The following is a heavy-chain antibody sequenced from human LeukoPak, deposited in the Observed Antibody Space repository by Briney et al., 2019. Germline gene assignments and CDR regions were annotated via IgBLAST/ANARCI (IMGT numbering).Heavy chain of an antibody. CDR2: VNHSGST. CDR1: PWSFSGYY. V-gene: IGHV4-34*01. J-gene: IGHJ4*02. CDR3: ARGGVAARRGLSY. D-gene: IGHD6-6*01. Sequence: SETLSLTCLDSPWSFSGYYWSWIRQPPGKGLEWIGEVNHSGSTNYNTSLKRRVTISVDTSKNQFSLKLSSVTAADTAVYYCARGGVAARRGLSYWGQGTLVTVSS.